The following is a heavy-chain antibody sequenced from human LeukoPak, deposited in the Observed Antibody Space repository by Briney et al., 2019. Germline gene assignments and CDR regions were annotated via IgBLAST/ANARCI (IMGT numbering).Heavy chain of an antibody. CDR3: AGEYSSSAGF. Sequence: SSETLSLTCSVSGVSISSYHWGWIRQPPGKRLEWIGSIHYAGKTYYKPSLKSRVNIYIDTAKSQFFLNLRSVTAADTAVYYCAGEYSSSAGFWGQGTLVTVSS. D-gene: IGHD6-6*01. V-gene: IGHV4-39*07. CDR1: GVSISSYH. CDR2: IHYAGKT. J-gene: IGHJ4*02.